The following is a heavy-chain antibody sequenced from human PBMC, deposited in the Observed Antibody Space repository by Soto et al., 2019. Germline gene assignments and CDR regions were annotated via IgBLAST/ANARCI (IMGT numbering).Heavy chain of an antibody. CDR1: GFTFSTYA. J-gene: IGHJ4*02. Sequence: GGSLRLSCAASGFTFSTYAMSWVRQAPGKGLEWVSTISGSGGSTYYADSVKGRFTISRDNPKNTLYLQMNSLRVEDTAVYYCSKRPLRGSGSYLDYWGPGTLVTGSS. V-gene: IGHV3-23*01. D-gene: IGHD3-10*01. CDR2: ISGSGGST. CDR3: SKRPLRGSGSYLDY.